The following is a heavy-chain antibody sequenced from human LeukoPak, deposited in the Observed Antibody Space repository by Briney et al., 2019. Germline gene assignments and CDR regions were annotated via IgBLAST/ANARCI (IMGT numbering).Heavy chain of an antibody. CDR3: ARRGSLDWFDP. Sequence: SETLSLTCTVSGGSISSYYWSWIRQPPGKGLEWIGYIYYSGSTNYNPSLKSRVTISVDTSKNQFSLKLSSVTAADTAVYYCARRGSLDWFDPWGQGTLVTVSS. CDR2: IYYSGST. CDR1: GGSISSYY. D-gene: IGHD3-10*01. V-gene: IGHV4-59*01. J-gene: IGHJ5*02.